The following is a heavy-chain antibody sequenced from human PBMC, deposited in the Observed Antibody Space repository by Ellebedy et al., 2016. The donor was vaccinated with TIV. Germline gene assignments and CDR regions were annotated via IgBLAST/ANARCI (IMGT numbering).Heavy chain of an antibody. D-gene: IGHD3-10*01. V-gene: IGHV1-18*01. J-gene: IGHJ4*02. CDR2: ISAYNGNT. CDR3: ARDSGYQGSGSYYPPFDY. CDR1: GYTFTSYG. Sequence: AASVKVSCKASGYTFTSYGISWVRQAPGQGLEWMGWISAYNGNTNYAQKLQGRVTMTTDTPTSTAYMELRSLRSDDTAVYYCARDSGYQGSGSYYPPFDYWGQGTLVTVSS.